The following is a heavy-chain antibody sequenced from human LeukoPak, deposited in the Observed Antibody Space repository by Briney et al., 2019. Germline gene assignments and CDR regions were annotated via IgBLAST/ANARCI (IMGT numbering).Heavy chain of an antibody. D-gene: IGHD1-14*01. V-gene: IGHV3-7*01. Sequence: GVSLRLSCSASGFTFSRYWMSWVRQAPGKGLEWVAIMKQDGSETYYVDSVKGRFTISRDNGKSSLYLQVNSLRAEDTAVYYCARNLPFDYWGQGTLVTVSS. CDR1: GFTFSRYW. J-gene: IGHJ4*02. CDR3: ARNLPFDY. CDR2: MKQDGSET.